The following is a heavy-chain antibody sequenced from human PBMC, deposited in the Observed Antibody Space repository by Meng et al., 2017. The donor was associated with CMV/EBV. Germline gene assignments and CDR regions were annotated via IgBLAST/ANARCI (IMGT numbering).Heavy chain of an antibody. D-gene: IGHD3-3*01. V-gene: IGHV1-18*01. J-gene: IGHJ5*02. CDR1: GYTFTSYG. CDR3: SRDHSTTFGGVIMENWLDP. CDR2: ISAYNGNT. Sequence: ASVTVSCKASGYTFTSYGISWVRQAPGQGLEWMGWISAYNGNTNYAQKLQGRVTMTTDTSTSTAYMELRSLRSDDTAVYYCSRDHSTTFGGVIMENWLDPWGQGTLVTVSS.